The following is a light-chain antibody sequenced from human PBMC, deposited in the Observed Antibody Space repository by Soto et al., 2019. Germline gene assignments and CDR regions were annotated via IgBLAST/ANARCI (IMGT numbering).Light chain of an antibody. Sequence: DIVMTQSPSILSVSLGERATLSCLASQSISDNLAWYQQRSGQAPRLLIYGASTRATGVPSRFSGSGSGTEFTLTISSLQSDEFSISYCQQYNSWPPLTFGGGTKVE. V-gene: IGKV3-15*01. CDR3: QQYNSWPPLT. CDR2: GAS. J-gene: IGKJ4*01. CDR1: QSISDN.